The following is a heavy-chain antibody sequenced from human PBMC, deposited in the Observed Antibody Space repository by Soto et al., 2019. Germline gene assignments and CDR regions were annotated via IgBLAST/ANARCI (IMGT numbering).Heavy chain of an antibody. V-gene: IGHV3-15*07. D-gene: IGHD6-13*01. CDR2: IKSETDGGTT. CDR1: GFIFSKAW. Sequence: DVYLVESGGGLIKPGGSLRLSCAASGFIFSKAWMKWVRQAPGKGLEWVGRIKSETDGGTTDYAAPVKGRFTISRDDSKNMLYLQMNSLKTEDTAVCYGPIDWVYSTDWLAYWGHGNLVTVS. CDR3: PIDWVYSTDWLAY. J-gene: IGHJ4*01.